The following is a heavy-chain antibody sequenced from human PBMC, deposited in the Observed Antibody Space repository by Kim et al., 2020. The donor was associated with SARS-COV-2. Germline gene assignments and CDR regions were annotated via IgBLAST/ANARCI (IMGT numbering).Heavy chain of an antibody. D-gene: IGHD1-26*01. V-gene: IGHV3-33*01. J-gene: IGHJ4*02. CDR3: ARASGSYDEIDY. CDR2: IWYDGSNR. CDR1: GFTFSTSG. Sequence: GGSLRLSCAASGFTFSTSGMHWVRQAPGKGLEWVAVIWYDGSNRYYTDSVKGRFTISRDNSKNMLYLQKNALRAEDTAVYYCARASGSYDEIDYWGQGTLVTVSS.